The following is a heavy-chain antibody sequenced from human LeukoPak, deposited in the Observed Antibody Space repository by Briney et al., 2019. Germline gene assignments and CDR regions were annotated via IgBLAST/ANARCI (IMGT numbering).Heavy chain of an antibody. CDR3: ARAHCSSTSCYLDYYDSSGYYYPGAFDI. CDR2: IIPIFGTA. J-gene: IGHJ3*02. CDR1: GGTFSSYA. D-gene: IGHD3-22*01. V-gene: IGHV1-69*13. Sequence: SVKVSCKASGGTFSSYAISWVRQAPGQGVEWMGGIIPIFGTANYAQNFQGRVTITADESTSTAYMELSSLRSEDTAMYYCARAHCSSTSCYLDYYDSSGYYYPGAFDIWGQGTMVTVSS.